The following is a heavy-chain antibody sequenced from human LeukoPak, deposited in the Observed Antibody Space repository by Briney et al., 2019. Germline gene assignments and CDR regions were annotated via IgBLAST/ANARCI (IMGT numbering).Heavy chain of an antibody. V-gene: IGHV2-70*01. CDR3: ARGIAAAGTNYFDY. J-gene: IGHJ4*02. CDR1: GFSLSTSGMC. D-gene: IGHD6-13*01. CDR2: IDWDDDK. Sequence: SGPALLKPTQTLTLTCTFSGFSLSTSGMCVSWIRQPPGKALEWLALIDWDDDKYYSTSLKTRLTISKDTSKNQVVLTMTNMDPVDTATYYCARGIAAAGTNYFDYWGQGTLVTVSS.